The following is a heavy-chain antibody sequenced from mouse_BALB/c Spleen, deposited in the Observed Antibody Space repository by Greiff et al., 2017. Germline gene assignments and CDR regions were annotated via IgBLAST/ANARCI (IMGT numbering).Heavy chain of an antibody. CDR1: GFSLTSYG. J-gene: IGHJ4*01. V-gene: IGHV2-2*02. CDR3: ARNIYYDYGDAMDY. CDR2: IWSGGST. Sequence: VQLQQSGPGLVQPSQSLSITCTVSGFSLTSYGVHWVRQSPGKGLEWLGVIWSGGSTDYNAAFISRLSISKDNSKSQVFFKMNSLQANDTAIYYCARNIYYDYGDAMDYWGQGTSVTVSS. D-gene: IGHD2-4*01.